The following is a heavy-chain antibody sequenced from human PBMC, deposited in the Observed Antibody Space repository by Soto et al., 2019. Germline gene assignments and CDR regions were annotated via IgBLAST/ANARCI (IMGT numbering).Heavy chain of an antibody. D-gene: IGHD6-13*01. Sequence: SETLSLTCTVSGGSISSSSYYWGWIRQPPGKGLEWLGSIFYSGSTYYNPSLKSRVTISVDMSKNQLSLKLSSVTAADTAVYYCARHVVAGSWYFIQFDPWGQGTLVTVSS. J-gene: IGHJ5*02. CDR1: GGSISSSSYY. V-gene: IGHV4-39*01. CDR2: IFYSGST. CDR3: ARHVVAGSWYFIQFDP.